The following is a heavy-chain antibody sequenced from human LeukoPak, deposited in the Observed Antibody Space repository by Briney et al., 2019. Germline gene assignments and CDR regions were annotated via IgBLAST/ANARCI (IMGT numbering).Heavy chain of an antibody. CDR2: ISSSGSTI. V-gene: IGHV3-11*04. CDR1: GFTFSDYY. CDR3: AREGEVPAAFDY. D-gene: IGHD2-2*01. J-gene: IGHJ4*02. Sequence: PGGSLRLSCAASGFTFSDYYMSWIRQAPGKGLEWVSYISSSGSTIYYADSVKGRFTISRDNAKNTLYLQMGSLRAEDMAVYYCAREGEVPAAFDYWGQGTLVTVSS.